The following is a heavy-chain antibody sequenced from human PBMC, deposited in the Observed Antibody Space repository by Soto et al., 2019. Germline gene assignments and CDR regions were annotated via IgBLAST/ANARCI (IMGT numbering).Heavy chain of an antibody. CDR1: GYTFTSYG. V-gene: IGHV1-18*01. Sequence: ASVKVSCKASGYTFTSYGISWVRQAPGQGLEWMGWISAYNGNTNYAQKLQGRVTMTTDTSTSTAYMELRSLRSDDTAVYYCARGIVVVVAATPPPHYYYYGMDVWGQGTTVTVSS. J-gene: IGHJ6*02. CDR3: ARGIVVVVAATPPPHYYYYGMDV. D-gene: IGHD2-15*01. CDR2: ISAYNGNT.